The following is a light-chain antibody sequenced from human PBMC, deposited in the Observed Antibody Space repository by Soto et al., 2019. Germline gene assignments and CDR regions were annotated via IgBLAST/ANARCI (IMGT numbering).Light chain of an antibody. Sequence: QSVLTQPPSVSGAPGQRVTISCTGSSSNIGAGYDVHWYQQLPGTAPKLLIYGNSNRPSGVPDRFSGSKSGTSASLAITGLQAEDEADYYCQSYDSSLSGWGFGGGTSSPS. CDR1: SSNIGAGYD. CDR2: GNS. J-gene: IGLJ3*02. V-gene: IGLV1-40*01. CDR3: QSYDSSLSGWG.